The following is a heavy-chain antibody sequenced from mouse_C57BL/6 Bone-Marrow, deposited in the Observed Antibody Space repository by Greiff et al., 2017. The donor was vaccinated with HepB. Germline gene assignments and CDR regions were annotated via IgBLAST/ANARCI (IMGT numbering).Heavy chain of an antibody. CDR1: GFNIKDDY. Sequence: EVQLQQSGAELVRPGASVKLSCTASGFNIKDDYMHWVKQRPEQGLEWIGWIDPENGDTEYASNFQGKATITADTSSNTAYLQLSSLTSEDTAVYYCTTPYYGSSYWYFDVWGTGTTVTVSS. D-gene: IGHD1-1*01. CDR3: TTPYYGSSYWYFDV. V-gene: IGHV14-4*01. J-gene: IGHJ1*03. CDR2: IDPENGDT.